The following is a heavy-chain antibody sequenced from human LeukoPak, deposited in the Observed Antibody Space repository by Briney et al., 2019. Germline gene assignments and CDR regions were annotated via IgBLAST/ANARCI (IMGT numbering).Heavy chain of an antibody. CDR2: INHGGST. V-gene: IGHV4-34*01. Sequence: SETLSLTCAVYGGSFSGYYWSWIRQPPGKGLEWIGEINHGGSTNYNPSLKSRVTISVDTSKNQFSLKLSSVTAADTAVYYCARAMSYDLWSGYYTGFDYWGQGTLVTVSS. CDR3: ARAMSYDLWSGYYTGFDY. D-gene: IGHD3-3*01. J-gene: IGHJ4*02. CDR1: GGSFSGYY.